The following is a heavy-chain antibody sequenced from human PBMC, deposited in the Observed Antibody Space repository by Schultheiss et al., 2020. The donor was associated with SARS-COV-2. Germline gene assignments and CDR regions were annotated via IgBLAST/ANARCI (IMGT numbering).Heavy chain of an antibody. CDR3: AGRGYSYGYHFDY. Sequence: SETLSLTCTVSGGSISSYYWSWIRQPPGKGLEWIGYIYYSGSTNYNPSLKSRVTISVDTSKNQFSLKLSSVTAADTAVYYCAGRGYSYGYHFDYWGQGTLVTVSS. V-gene: IGHV4-59*08. CDR2: IYYSGST. D-gene: IGHD5-18*01. CDR1: GGSISSYY. J-gene: IGHJ4*02.